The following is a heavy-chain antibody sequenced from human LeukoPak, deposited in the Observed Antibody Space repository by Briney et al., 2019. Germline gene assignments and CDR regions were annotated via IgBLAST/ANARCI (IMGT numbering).Heavy chain of an antibody. J-gene: IGHJ4*02. Sequence: AAVKVSCKASGYTFTGYYMHWVRQAPGQGLEWMGRINPNSGGTNYAQKFQGRVTMTRDTSISTAYMELSRLRSDDTAVYYCARDPYYYDCSGYSDYWGQGTLVTVSS. V-gene: IGHV1-2*06. CDR2: INPNSGGT. CDR1: GYTFTGYY. D-gene: IGHD3-22*01. CDR3: ARDPYYYDCSGYSDY.